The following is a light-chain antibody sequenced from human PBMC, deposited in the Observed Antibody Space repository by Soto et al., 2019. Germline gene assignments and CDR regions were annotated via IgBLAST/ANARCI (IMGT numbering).Light chain of an antibody. Sequence: ETVLTQSPGTLSLSPGERVTLSCRASQSVCSRCLAWYQQKPGQSPRPLIYGASSRATVIPDRSSGSGSGTDFTLTISRLEPEDFAVYYCQHYGTTPWTFGQGTKVGIK. CDR3: QHYGTTPWT. CDR1: QSVCSRC. J-gene: IGKJ1*01. V-gene: IGKV3-20*01. CDR2: GAS.